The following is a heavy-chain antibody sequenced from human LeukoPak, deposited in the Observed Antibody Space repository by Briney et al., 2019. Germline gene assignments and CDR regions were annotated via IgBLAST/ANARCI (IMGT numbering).Heavy chain of an antibody. J-gene: IGHJ4*02. V-gene: IGHV3-74*01. CDR1: GFTFSSYW. CDR3: AREYSSSWYSIYFDY. CDR2: INSDGSST. D-gene: IGHD6-13*01. Sequence: PGGSLRLSCAASGFTFSSYWMHWVRQAPGKGLVWVSRINSDGSSTSYADSVKGRSTISRDNAKNTLYVQMNSLRAEDTAVCYCAREYSSSWYSIYFDYWGQGTLVTVSS.